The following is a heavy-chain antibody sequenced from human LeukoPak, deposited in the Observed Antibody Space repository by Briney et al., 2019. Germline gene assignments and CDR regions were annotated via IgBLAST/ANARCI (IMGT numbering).Heavy chain of an antibody. CDR1: GGTFSGYA. D-gene: IGHD5-24*01. V-gene: IGHV1-69*05. Sequence: SVKVSCKASGGTFSGYAISWVRQAPGQGLEWMGGIIPIFGTANYAQKFQGRVTITTDESTSTAYMELSSLRSEDTAVYYCARDGRDGYTDVAHFDYWGQGTLVTVSS. CDR2: IIPIFGTA. CDR3: ARDGRDGYTDVAHFDY. J-gene: IGHJ4*02.